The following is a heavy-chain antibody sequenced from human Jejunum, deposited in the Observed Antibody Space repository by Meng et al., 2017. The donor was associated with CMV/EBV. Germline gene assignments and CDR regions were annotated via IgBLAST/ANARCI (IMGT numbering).Heavy chain of an antibody. CDR3: AKGQSTDLGYYYDIDV. D-gene: IGHD5/OR15-5a*01. V-gene: IGHV4-4*07. Sequence: ESAPRRVKPLLPVSLIRAVPGDSTRYFDWNLIRQPARKALKCVGRIYSGGSTNYNPSLKGRVTMSVDTSKNQISLRLTSVTAADTAMYFCAKGQSTDLGYYYDIDVWGHGTLVTVSS. J-gene: IGHJ6*02. CDR1: GDSTRYFD. CDR2: IYSGGST.